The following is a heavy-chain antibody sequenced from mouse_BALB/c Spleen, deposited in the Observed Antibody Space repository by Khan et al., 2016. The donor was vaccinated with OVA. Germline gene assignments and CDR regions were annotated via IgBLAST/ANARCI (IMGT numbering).Heavy chain of an antibody. D-gene: IGHD2-10*02. CDR2: INPTNGGT. CDR3: TRSGYANPFAY. Sequence: QVQLKESGAELVKPGASVKLSCKASGYTFSSYYMYWVKQRPGQGLEWIGGINPTNGGTNFNEKFKTKATLTVDTSSSTAYMQLSSLKSENSAFYYCTRSGYANPFAYWGQGTLVTVSA. J-gene: IGHJ3*01. V-gene: IGHV1S81*02. CDR1: GYTFSSYY.